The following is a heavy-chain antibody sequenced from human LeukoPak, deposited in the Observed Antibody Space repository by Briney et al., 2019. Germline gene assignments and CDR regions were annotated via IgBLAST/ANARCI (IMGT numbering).Heavy chain of an antibody. CDR1: GLTFSSYW. D-gene: IGHD6-13*01. V-gene: IGHV3-7*01. CDR2: IKQDGSEK. Sequence: PGGSLRLSCAASGLTFSSYWMSWVRQAPGKGLEWVANIKQDGSEKYYVDSVKGRFTISRDNAKNSLYLQMNSLRAEDTAVYYCARRSSSWYGWFDPWGQGTLVTVSS. J-gene: IGHJ5*02. CDR3: ARRSSSWYGWFDP.